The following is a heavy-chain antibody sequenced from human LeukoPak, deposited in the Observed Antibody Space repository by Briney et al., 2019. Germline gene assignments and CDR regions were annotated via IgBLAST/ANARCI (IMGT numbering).Heavy chain of an antibody. J-gene: IGHJ4*02. CDR1: GFTLSGYW. Sequence: GGSLRLSCAASGFTLSGYWMSWVRQAPGKGLEWVAVISYDGSNKYYADSVKGRFTISRDNSKNTLYLQMNSLRAEDTAVYYCAKDQDDSGWYGRCDYWGQGTLVTVSS. D-gene: IGHD6-19*01. CDR3: AKDQDDSGWYGRCDY. CDR2: ISYDGSNK. V-gene: IGHV3-30*18.